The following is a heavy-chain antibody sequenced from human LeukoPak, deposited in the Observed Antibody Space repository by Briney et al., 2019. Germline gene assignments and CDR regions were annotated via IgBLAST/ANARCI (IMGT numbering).Heavy chain of an antibody. CDR2: IYTSGST. Sequence: SETLSLTCTVSGGSISSYYWSWIRQPAGKGLEWIGRIYTSGSTNYNPSLKSRVTMSVDTSKNQFSLKLSSVTAADTAVYYCARAGVGYPDYYCYYMDVWGKGTTVTVSS. CDR1: GGSISSYY. D-gene: IGHD2-8*02. CDR3: ARAGVGYPDYYCYYMDV. V-gene: IGHV4-4*07. J-gene: IGHJ6*03.